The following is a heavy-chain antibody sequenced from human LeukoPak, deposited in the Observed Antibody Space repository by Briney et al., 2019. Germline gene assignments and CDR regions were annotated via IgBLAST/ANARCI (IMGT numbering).Heavy chain of an antibody. J-gene: IGHJ4*02. V-gene: IGHV3-9*03. CDR1: GFTFDDYA. D-gene: IGHD6-13*01. CDR2: ISWNSGSI. Sequence: GWSLRLSCAASGFTFDDYAMHWVRQAPGKGLEWVSGISWNSGSIGYADSVKGRFTISRDNAKNSLYLQMNSLRAEDMALYYCAKGLGSSSCFSFDYWGQGTLVTVSS. CDR3: AKGLGSSSCFSFDY.